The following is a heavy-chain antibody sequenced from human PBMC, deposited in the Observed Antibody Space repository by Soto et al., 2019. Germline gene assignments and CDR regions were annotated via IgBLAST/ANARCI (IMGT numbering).Heavy chain of an antibody. CDR3: ARPGHLGGFHLEDHYYYGMDV. D-gene: IGHD1-26*01. CDR2: IYPGDSDT. J-gene: IGHJ6*02. V-gene: IGHV5-51*01. Sequence: PGESLKISCKGSGYSFTSYWIGWVRQMPGKGLEWMGIIYPGDSDTRYSPSFQGQVTISADKSISTAYLQWSSLKASDTAMYYCARPGHLGGFHLEDHYYYGMDVWGQGTTVTVSS. CDR1: GYSFTSYW.